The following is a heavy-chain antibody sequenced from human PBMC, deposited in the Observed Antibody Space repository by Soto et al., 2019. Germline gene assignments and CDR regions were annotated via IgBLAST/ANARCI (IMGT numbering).Heavy chain of an antibody. CDR1: GFTFSNYW. CDR3: ARAGIAPGAPNY. V-gene: IGHV3-74*01. J-gene: IGHJ4*02. CDR2: LNGDGSSI. D-gene: IGHD6-13*01. Sequence: EVQLVESGGGLVQPGGSLRLSCVASGFTFSNYWMFWVRQAPGKGRVWVSHLNGDGSSIRYADSVRGRFTISRDNAKNTVYLQMNSLRAEDTAMYYCARAGIAPGAPNYWGQGTLVTVSS.